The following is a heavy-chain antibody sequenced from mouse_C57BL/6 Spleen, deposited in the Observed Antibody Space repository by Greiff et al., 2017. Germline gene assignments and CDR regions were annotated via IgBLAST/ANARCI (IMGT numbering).Heavy chain of an antibody. Sequence: DVQLVESGGGLVKPGGSLKLSCAASGFTFSSYAMSWVRQTPEKRLEWVATISDGGSYTYYPDNVKGRFTISRDNAKNNLYLQMSHLKSEDTAMYYCARGEWDFDYWGQGTTLTVSS. CDR1: GFTFSSYA. CDR3: ARGEWDFDY. V-gene: IGHV5-4*01. J-gene: IGHJ2*01. CDR2: ISDGGSYT.